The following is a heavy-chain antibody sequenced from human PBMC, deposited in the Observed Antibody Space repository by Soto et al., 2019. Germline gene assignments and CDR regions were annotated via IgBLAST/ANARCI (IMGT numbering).Heavy chain of an antibody. V-gene: IGHV4-38-2*01. CDR1: GDSISSGYY. D-gene: IGHD2-21*01. J-gene: IGHJ4*02. CDR3: ARTDNLRYYPY. CDR2: IYHSGTT. Sequence: SETLSLTCAVSGDSISSGYYWAWIRRPPGKGLEWIGSIYHSGTTYYNPSLKSRVTISVDTPRNQFSLKLSSVTAADSAVYYCARTDNLRYYPYLGQGTLVTVSS.